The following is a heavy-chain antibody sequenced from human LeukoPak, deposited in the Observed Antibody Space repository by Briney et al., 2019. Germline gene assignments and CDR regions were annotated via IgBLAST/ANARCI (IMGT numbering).Heavy chain of an antibody. Sequence: GGSLKISLRGSGYSLTTYRLGRVRQMPRKDLEWMGIMYPHDSDTRYSSSFQGQVTISADKSISTAYLQWSSLKASDAAISYCARSQSIVSSTRYVDYWGQGTLVTVSS. J-gene: IGHJ4*02. V-gene: IGHV5-51*06. CDR1: GYSLTTYR. D-gene: IGHD5/OR15-5a*01. CDR3: ARSQSIVSSTRYVDY. CDR2: MYPHDSDT.